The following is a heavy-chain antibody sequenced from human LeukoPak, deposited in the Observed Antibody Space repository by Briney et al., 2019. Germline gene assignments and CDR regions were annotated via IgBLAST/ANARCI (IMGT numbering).Heavy chain of an antibody. V-gene: IGHV3-21*01. CDR2: ISSSSSYI. Sequence: GGSLRLSCAASGFTFTSSAMSWVRQAPGKGLEWVSSISSSSSYIYYADSVKGRFTISRDNAKNSLYLQMNSLRAEDTAVYYCARSKQRDGYYGMDVWGQGTTVTVSS. CDR1: GFTFTSSA. J-gene: IGHJ6*02. CDR3: ARSKQRDGYYGMDV. D-gene: IGHD6-25*01.